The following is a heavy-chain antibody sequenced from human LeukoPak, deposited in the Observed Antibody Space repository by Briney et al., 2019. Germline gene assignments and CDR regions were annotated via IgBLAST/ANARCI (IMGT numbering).Heavy chain of an antibody. CDR2: INHSGST. Sequence: SETLSLTCAVYGGSFSGYYWSWIRQPPGKGLEWIGEINHSGSTNYNPSLKSRVTISVDTSKNQFSLKLSSVTAADTAVYYCATLYSSSSPDAFDIWGQGTMVTVSS. CDR1: GGSFSGYY. V-gene: IGHV4-34*01. D-gene: IGHD6-6*01. CDR3: ATLYSSSSPDAFDI. J-gene: IGHJ3*02.